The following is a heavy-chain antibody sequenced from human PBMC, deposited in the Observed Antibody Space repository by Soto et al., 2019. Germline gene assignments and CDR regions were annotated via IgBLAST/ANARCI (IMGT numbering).Heavy chain of an antibody. CDR2: ISYDGRNK. Sequence: GGSLRLSCAASGFTFNSYAMHWVRQAPGKGLEWVASISYDGRNKYYGDSVKGRFTISRDNSKNTLDLHMNSLRAEDTAVYYCAKDYSASYFFYYGMDVWGQGTTVTVSS. D-gene: IGHD1-26*01. V-gene: IGHV3-30*18. CDR1: GFTFNSYA. J-gene: IGHJ6*02. CDR3: AKDYSASYFFYYGMDV.